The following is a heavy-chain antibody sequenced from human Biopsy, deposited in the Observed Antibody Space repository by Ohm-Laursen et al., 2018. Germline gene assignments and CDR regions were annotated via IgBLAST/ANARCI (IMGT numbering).Heavy chain of an antibody. V-gene: IGHV3-30*18. CDR2: IAYDGSNK. D-gene: IGHD6-19*01. Sequence: SLRLSCAASGFGMYTMHWVRQPPGKGLEWLAVIAYDGSNKYYAESVKGRFTISRDRSRDTVHLQMNSLRYEDTALYYCAKDGGQWLGGAFDIWGHGTMVSVSS. J-gene: IGHJ3*02. CDR3: AKDGGQWLGGAFDI. CDR1: GFGMYT.